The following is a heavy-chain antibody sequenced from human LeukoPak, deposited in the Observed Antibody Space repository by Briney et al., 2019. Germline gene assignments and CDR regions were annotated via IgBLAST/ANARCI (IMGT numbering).Heavy chain of an antibody. CDR3: TRNLPGYYHYFSLDV. V-gene: IGHV3-30*03. J-gene: IGHJ6*02. CDR2: ISYDGSNK. CDR1: GFTFSSYG. Sequence: PGRSLRLSCAASGFTFSSYGMHWVRQAPGKGLEWVAVISYDGSNKYYADSVKGRFTISRDNAENSLYLQMNSLRAEDTAVYYCTRNLPGYYHYFSLDVWGQGTTVTVSS.